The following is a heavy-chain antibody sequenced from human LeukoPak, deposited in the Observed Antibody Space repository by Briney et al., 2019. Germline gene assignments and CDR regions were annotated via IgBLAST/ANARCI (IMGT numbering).Heavy chain of an antibody. Sequence: SETLSLTCTVSGGSISSYYWSWIRQPPGKGLEWIGYIYYSGSTDHNPSLKSRVTISVDTSKNQFSLKLSSVTAADTAVYYCASGYGSSGRFYYWGQGTLVTVSS. CDR1: GGSISSYY. CDR3: ASGYGSSGRFYY. CDR2: IYYSGST. V-gene: IGHV4-59*01. D-gene: IGHD3-10*01. J-gene: IGHJ4*02.